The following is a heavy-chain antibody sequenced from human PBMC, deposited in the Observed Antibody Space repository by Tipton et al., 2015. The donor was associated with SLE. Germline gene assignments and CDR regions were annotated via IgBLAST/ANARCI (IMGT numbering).Heavy chain of an antibody. J-gene: IGHJ4*02. Sequence: TLSLTCTVSGGSISSYYWSWIRQPPGKGLEWIGYIYYSGSTNYNPSLKSRVTISVDTSKNQFSLKLRSVTAADTAVYYCARGRDNSGWYPYYFDSWGQGTLVTVSS. V-gene: IGHV4-59*08. CDR3: ARGRDNSGWYPYYFDS. D-gene: IGHD6-19*01. CDR1: GGSISSYY. CDR2: IYYSGST.